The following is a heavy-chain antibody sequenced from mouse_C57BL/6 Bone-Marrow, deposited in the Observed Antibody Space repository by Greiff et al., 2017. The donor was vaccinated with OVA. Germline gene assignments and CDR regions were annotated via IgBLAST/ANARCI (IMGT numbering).Heavy chain of an antibody. Sequence: VQGVESGPGLVQPSQCLSITCTVSGFSLTSYGVHWVRQSPGKGLEWLGVIWSGGSTDYNAAFISRLSISKDNSKSQVFFKMNSLQADDTARYYCARGRRGHYWYFDVWGTGTTVTVSS. J-gene: IGHJ1*03. CDR2: IWSGGST. CDR1: GFSLTSYG. V-gene: IGHV2-2*01. CDR3: ARGRRGHYWYFDV.